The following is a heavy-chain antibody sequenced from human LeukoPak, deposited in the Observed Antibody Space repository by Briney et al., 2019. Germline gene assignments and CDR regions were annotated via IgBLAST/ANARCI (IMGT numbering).Heavy chain of an antibody. CDR3: AKGGLLAVAGSGWFDP. CDR2: ISWNSGSI. Sequence: GGSLRLSCAASGFTFDDYAMHWVRQAPGKGLEWVSGISWNSGSIGYADSVKGRFTISRDNAKNSLYLQMNSLRAEDTALYYCAKGGLLAVAGSGWFDPWGQGTLVTVSS. J-gene: IGHJ5*02. CDR1: GFTFDDYA. D-gene: IGHD6-19*01. V-gene: IGHV3-9*01.